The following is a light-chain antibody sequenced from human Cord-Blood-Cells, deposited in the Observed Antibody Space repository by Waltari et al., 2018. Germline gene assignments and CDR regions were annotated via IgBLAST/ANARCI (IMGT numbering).Light chain of an antibody. Sequence: QSALTQPASVSGSPGQSITISCTGTSSDVGSYNLVSWDQQDPGKAPKLMIYEVSKRPSGVSNRFSGSKSGNTASLTISGLQAEDEADYYCCSYAGSSTLVFGGGTKLTVL. V-gene: IGLV2-23*02. CDR3: CSYAGSSTLV. CDR2: EVS. CDR1: SSDVGSYNL. J-gene: IGLJ3*02.